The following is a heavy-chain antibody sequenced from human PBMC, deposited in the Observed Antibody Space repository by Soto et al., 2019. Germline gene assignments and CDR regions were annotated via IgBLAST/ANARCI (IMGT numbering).Heavy chain of an antibody. D-gene: IGHD4-17*01. Sequence: EVQLVESGGGLVQPGRSLRLSCAASGFTFDDYAMHWVRQAPGKGLEWVSGISWNSGSIGYAESVKGRFTISRDNAKNSLYLQMNSLRAEDTALYYCAKDIMDVDYGSAFDIWGQGTMVTVSS. CDR1: GFTFDDYA. CDR2: ISWNSGSI. J-gene: IGHJ3*02. CDR3: AKDIMDVDYGSAFDI. V-gene: IGHV3-9*01.